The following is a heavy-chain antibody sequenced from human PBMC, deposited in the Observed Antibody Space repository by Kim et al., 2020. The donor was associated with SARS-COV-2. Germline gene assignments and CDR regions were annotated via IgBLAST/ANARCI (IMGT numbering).Heavy chain of an antibody. CDR1: GFIFSKYG. J-gene: IGHJ4*01. CDR3: ACSPTYYHGAGSQLDY. V-gene: IGHV3-33*01. Sequence: GGSLRPSCAASGFIFSKYGMHWVRQAPGKGLEWVAVIWDDGVKKYYADSVKGRFTISRDNSQNTLYLQMNSLGAEDTALYYCACSPTYYHGAGSQLDYWG. CDR2: IWDDGVKK. D-gene: IGHD3-10*01.